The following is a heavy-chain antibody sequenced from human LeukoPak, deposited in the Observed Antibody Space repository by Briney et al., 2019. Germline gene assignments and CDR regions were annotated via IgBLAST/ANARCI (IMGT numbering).Heavy chain of an antibody. J-gene: IGHJ4*02. Sequence: GGSLRLPCAPSGFTFSSYWMSWVRQAPGKGLEWVANTNQDGSEKYYVDSVKGRFTISRDNAKKSLDLQMNSLRAEDTAVYYCARELAGHYYGSGSSFDYWGQGTLVTVSS. CDR3: ARELAGHYYGSGSSFDY. CDR1: GFTFSSYW. D-gene: IGHD3-10*01. V-gene: IGHV3-7*01. CDR2: TNQDGSEK.